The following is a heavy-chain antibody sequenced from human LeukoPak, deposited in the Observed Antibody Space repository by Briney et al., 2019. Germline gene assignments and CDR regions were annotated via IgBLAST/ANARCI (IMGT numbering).Heavy chain of an antibody. Sequence: GRSLRLSCAASGFTFSSYSMNWVRQAPGKGLEWVSSISSSSSYIYYADSVKGRFTISRDNAKNSLYLQMNSLRAEDTAVYYCARDHYYGSGSYYTWVYYYYYYGMDVWGQGTTVTVSS. CDR1: GFTFSSYS. CDR2: ISSSSSYI. CDR3: ARDHYYGSGSYYTWVYYYYYYGMDV. J-gene: IGHJ6*02. D-gene: IGHD3-10*01. V-gene: IGHV3-21*01.